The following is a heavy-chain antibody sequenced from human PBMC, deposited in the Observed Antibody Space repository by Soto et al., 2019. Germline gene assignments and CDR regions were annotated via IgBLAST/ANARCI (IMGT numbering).Heavy chain of an antibody. CDR1: GLTFNNAW. CDR2: IKSQVDGGTV. J-gene: IGHJ5*02. CDR3: PTESAAALVS. D-gene: IGHD6-13*01. Sequence: GGSQRLSCAASGLTFNNAWMNWVRQAPGKGLEWVALIKSQVDGGTVDYAAPVKGRFTISRDDSKNTLYPQMTSLKTEDRAVYYCPTESAAALVSWRQGTLVTVSS. V-gene: IGHV3-15*01.